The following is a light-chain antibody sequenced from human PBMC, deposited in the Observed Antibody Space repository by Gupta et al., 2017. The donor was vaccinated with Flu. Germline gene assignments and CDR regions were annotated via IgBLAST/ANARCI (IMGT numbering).Light chain of an antibody. J-gene: IGKJ5*01. CDR3: QQYDDWPPIT. CDR1: QSISSN. Sequence: EIAMTQSPDTLSVSPWERATLSCRASQSISSNLAWYQHKPGLAPKLLIFGASTRATGIADRFSDSGSGTEFTLTISSLESEDFAVYYCQQYDDWPPITFGQGTRLEIK. CDR2: GAS. V-gene: IGKV3-15*01.